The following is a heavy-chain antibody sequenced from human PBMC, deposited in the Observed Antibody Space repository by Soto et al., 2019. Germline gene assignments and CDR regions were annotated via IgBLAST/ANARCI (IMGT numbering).Heavy chain of an antibody. CDR3: ARQSVVTSSTLNYYYYYMDV. J-gene: IGHJ6*03. D-gene: IGHD2-2*01. Sequence: QVQLQESGPGLVKPSETLSLTCTVSGGSISSYYWSWIRQPPGKGLEWLGYIYYSGSTNYNPSIKSRATKSLDTSKNQSSLKLSSVTAADTAVYYCARQSVVTSSTLNYYYYYMDVWGKGTTVTVSS. V-gene: IGHV4-59*08. CDR1: GGSISSYY. CDR2: IYYSGST.